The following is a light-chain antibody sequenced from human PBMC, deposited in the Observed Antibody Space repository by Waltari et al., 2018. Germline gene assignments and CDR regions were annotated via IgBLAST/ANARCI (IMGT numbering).Light chain of an antibody. V-gene: IGKV1-9*01. CDR3: QQLKTYPLT. CDR2: AAA. Sequence: DIQLTQSLSFLSASVGDSVTITCRASKGISSSLAWYQQKPGKAPEVLISAAATLQSGVPSRFSGSGSGTEFTLTISSLQPEDFATYYCQQLKTYPLTFGGGTKVAIK. J-gene: IGKJ4*01. CDR1: KGISSS.